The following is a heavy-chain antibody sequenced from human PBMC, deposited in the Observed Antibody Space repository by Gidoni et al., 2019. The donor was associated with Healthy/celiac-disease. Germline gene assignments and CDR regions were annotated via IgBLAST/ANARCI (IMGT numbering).Heavy chain of an antibody. CDR1: GGSFSGYY. D-gene: IGHD4-4*01. V-gene: IGHV4-34*01. CDR3: ARSTTARYFDY. J-gene: IGHJ4*02. CDR2: INHSGST. Sequence: ETLSLTCAVYGGSFSGYYWSWIRQPPGKGLEWIGEINHSGSTNYNPSLKSRFTISVDTSKNQFSLKLSSVTAADTAVYYCARSTTARYFDYWGQGTLVTVSS.